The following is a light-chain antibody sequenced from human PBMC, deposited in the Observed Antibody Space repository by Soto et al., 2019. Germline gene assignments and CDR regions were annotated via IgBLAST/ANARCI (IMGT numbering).Light chain of an antibody. CDR1: NIGGKS. CDR3: QVWDSTTDHWV. CDR2: DDS. Sequence: SYELTQPPPVSVVPGQTARITCGGNNIGGKSVHWYQQKPGQAPVLVVYDDSARPSGIPERFSGSNSGNTATLTISRVEVGDEADYYCQVWDSTTDHWVFGGGTKLTVL. V-gene: IGLV3-21*02. J-gene: IGLJ3*02.